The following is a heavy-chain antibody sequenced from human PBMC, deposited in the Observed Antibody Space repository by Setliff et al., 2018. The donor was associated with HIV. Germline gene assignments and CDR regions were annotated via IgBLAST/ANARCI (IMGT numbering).Heavy chain of an antibody. V-gene: IGHV4-59*11. J-gene: IGHJ3*01. CDR1: GVSISSHY. D-gene: IGHD3-22*01. Sequence: SETLSLTCTVSGVSISSHYWSWIRQPPGKGLEWIGEIDHSGGTNYNPSLKSRVRISMDTSNNRFSLNLTSVTAADTAVYYCARDRHYYHSGAYGGSRDSFDFWGQGTMVTVSS. CDR2: IDHSGGT. CDR3: ARDRHYYHSGAYGGSRDSFDF.